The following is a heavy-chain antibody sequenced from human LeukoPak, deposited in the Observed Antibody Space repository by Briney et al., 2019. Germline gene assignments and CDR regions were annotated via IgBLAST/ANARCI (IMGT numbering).Heavy chain of an antibody. J-gene: IGHJ6*02. CDR3: ARDIVVVTATYYYYYYGMDV. CDR1: GGSVSRGSYY. CDR2: IYYSGST. V-gene: IGHV4-61*01. Sequence: PSETLSLTCTVSGGSVSRGSYYWSWIRQPPGKGLEWIGYIYYSGSTNYNPSLKSRVTISVDTSKNQFSLKLSSVTAADTAVYYCARDIVVVTATYYYYYYGMDVWGQGTTVTVSS. D-gene: IGHD2-21*02.